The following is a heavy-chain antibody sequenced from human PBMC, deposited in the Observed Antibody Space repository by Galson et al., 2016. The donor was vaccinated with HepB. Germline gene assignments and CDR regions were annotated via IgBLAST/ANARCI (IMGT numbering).Heavy chain of an antibody. CDR2: TYYSGST. Sequence: PLSLTCTVSGASISSGGYYWSWIRQHPGKGLEWIGYTYYSGSTYYNPSLKSRVTISVDTSKNQFSLKLTSVTAADAAVYYCSRVGPKWLRFEIWGQGTLVTVSS. J-gene: IGHJ4*02. V-gene: IGHV4-31*03. D-gene: IGHD5-12*01. CDR1: GASISSGGYY. CDR3: SRVGPKWLRFEI.